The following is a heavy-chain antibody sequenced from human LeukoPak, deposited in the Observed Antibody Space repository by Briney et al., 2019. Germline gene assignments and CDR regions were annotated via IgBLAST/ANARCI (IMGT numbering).Heavy chain of an antibody. CDR2: IYSGGST. Sequence: GGSLRLSCAASGFTVNSNYMSWVRQAPGKGLEWVSTIYSGGSTYYTGSLKGRFTISRDNSKNTLYLQMNSLGAEDTAVYYCARGGYDSSGYYYYFDFWGQGTLVTVSS. V-gene: IGHV3-53*01. D-gene: IGHD3-22*01. J-gene: IGHJ4*02. CDR1: GFTVNSNY. CDR3: ARGGYDSSGYYYYFDF.